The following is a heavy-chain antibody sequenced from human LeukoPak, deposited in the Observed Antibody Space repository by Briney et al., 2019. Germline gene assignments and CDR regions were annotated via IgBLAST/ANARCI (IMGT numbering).Heavy chain of an antibody. J-gene: IGHJ6*03. CDR1: GYTFTGYY. V-gene: IGHV1-2*02. CDR2: INPNSGGT. D-gene: IGHD3-3*01. Sequence: ASVEVSCKASGYTFTGYYMHWVRQAPGQGLEWMGWINPNSGGTNYAQKFQGRVTITRNTSISTAYMELSSLRSEDTAVYYCARALVPYYDFWSGYYYYYYYMDVWGKGTTVTVSS. CDR3: ARALVPYYDFWSGYYYYYYYMDV.